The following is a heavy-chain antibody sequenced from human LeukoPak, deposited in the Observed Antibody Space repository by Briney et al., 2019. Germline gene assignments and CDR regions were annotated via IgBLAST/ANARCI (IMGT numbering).Heavy chain of an antibody. CDR3: ARGRGSSWYGYYFDY. V-gene: IGHV4-34*01. D-gene: IGHD6-13*01. CDR2: INHSGST. CDR1: GGSFSGYY. J-gene: IGHJ4*02. Sequence: SETPSLTCAVYGGSFSGYYWSWIRQPPGKGLEWIGEINHSGSTNYNPSLKSRVTISVDTSKNQFSLKLSSVTAADTAVYYCARGRGSSWYGYYFDYWGQGTLVTVSS.